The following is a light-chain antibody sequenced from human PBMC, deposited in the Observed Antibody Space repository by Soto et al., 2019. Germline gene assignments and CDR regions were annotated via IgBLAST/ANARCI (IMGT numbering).Light chain of an antibody. J-gene: IGKJ1*01. CDR2: KMS. V-gene: IGKV2-24*01. CDR3: MQPTQFPLT. CDR1: QSLVPTDGKTY. Sequence: DIVMTQTPLSLPATLGQPASITCRSSQSLVPTDGKTYLSWLQQRPGKPPRLLIYKMSNRFSGDPDRFSCIGARTDFTLKISSVEAEEVESDYCMQPTQFPLTFGQGTKVEIK.